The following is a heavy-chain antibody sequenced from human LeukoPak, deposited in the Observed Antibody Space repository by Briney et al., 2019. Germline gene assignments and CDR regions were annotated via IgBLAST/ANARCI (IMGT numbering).Heavy chain of an antibody. CDR1: GGSISGGGYY. V-gene: IGHV4-31*03. J-gene: IGHJ4*02. CDR3: ARFLYGDYGIYIDY. D-gene: IGHD4-17*01. CDR2: IYYSGST. Sequence: PSQTLSLTCTVSGGSISGGGYYWSWIRQHPGKGLEWIGYIYYSGSTYYNPSLKSRVTISVDTSKNRSSLKLSSVTAADTAVYYCARFLYGDYGIYIDYWGQGTLVTVSS.